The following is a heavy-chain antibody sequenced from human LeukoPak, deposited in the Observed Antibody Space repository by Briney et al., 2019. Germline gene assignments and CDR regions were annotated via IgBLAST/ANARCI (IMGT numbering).Heavy chain of an antibody. D-gene: IGHD3-10*01. CDR2: IYTSGST. CDR1: GGSISSYY. Sequence: SETLSLTCTVSGGSISSYYWSWIRQPAGKGLEWIGRIYTSGSTNYNPSLKSRVTISVDTSKNQFSLKLSSVTAADTAVYYCARGGFTMVRGYNWFDPWGQGTLVTVSS. J-gene: IGHJ5*02. V-gene: IGHV4-4*07. CDR3: ARGGFTMVRGYNWFDP.